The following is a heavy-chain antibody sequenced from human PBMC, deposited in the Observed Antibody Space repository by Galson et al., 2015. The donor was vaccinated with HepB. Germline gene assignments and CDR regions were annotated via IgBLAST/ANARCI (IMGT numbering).Heavy chain of an antibody. V-gene: IGHV3-30*18. CDR3: AKGVAGPGQSY. CDR2: ISYDGSNK. CDR1: GFTFSSYG. J-gene: IGHJ4*02. D-gene: IGHD6-19*01. Sequence: SLRLSCAASGFTFSSYGMHWVRQAPGKGLEWVAVISYDGSNKYYADSVKGRFTISRDNSKNTLYLQMNSLRAEDTAVYYCAKGVAGPGQSYWGQGTLVTVSS.